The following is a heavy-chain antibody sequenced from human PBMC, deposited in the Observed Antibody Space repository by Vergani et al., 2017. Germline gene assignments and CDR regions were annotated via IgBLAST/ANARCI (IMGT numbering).Heavy chain of an antibody. D-gene: IGHD3-3*01. J-gene: IGHJ4*02. CDR3: AKTIVGVVTIPYFDY. V-gene: IGHV3-30*18. Sequence: QVQLVESGGGVVQPGRSLRLSCAASGFTFSSYGMHWVRQAPGKGLEWVAVISYDGSNKYYADSVKGRFTISRDNSKNTLYLQMNSLRAEDTAVYYCAKTIVGVVTIPYFDYWGQGTLVTVSS. CDR1: GFTFSSYG. CDR2: ISYDGSNK.